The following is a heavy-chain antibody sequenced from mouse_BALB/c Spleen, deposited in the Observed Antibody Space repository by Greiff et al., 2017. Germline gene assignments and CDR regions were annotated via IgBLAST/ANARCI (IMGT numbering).Heavy chain of an antibody. V-gene: IGHV3-2*02. D-gene: IGHD2-4*01. Sequence: EVKLLESRPGLVKPSQSLSLTCTVTGYSITSDYAWNWIRQFPGNKLEWMGYISYSGSTSYNPSLKSRISITRDTSKNQFFLQLNSVTTEDTATYYCARASYDYPFAYWGQGTLVTVSA. CDR1: GYSITSDYA. CDR2: ISYSGST. J-gene: IGHJ3*01. CDR3: ARASYDYPFAY.